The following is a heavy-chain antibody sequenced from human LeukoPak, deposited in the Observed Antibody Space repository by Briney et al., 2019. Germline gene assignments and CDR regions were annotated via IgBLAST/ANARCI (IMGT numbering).Heavy chain of an antibody. CDR3: ATHCSGVSCYGSDGP. CDR2: INPNRGGT. D-gene: IGHD2-15*01. J-gene: IGHJ5*02. V-gene: IGHV1-2*02. CDR1: GYTFTGYY. Sequence: ASVKVSCKASGYTFTGYYMHWVRRAPGQGLEWMGWINPNRGGTNYAQEFHGRVTLTTDTPTSTAYMQLWSLRSDDTAVYYCATHCSGVSCYGSDGPWGQGTLVTVSS.